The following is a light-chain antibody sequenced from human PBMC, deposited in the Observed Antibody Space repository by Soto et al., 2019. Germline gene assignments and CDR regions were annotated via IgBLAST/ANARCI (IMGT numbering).Light chain of an antibody. CDR3: QQYGGSPLYT. J-gene: IGKJ2*01. Sequence: IVLTQSPGTLSLFPGERATLSCRASQSVSSSYLAWYQQKPGQAPRLLIYGASSRATGIPDRFSGSGSGTDFTLTISRLEPEDFAVYYCQQYGGSPLYTFGQGTKVDIK. V-gene: IGKV3-20*01. CDR1: QSVSSSY. CDR2: GAS.